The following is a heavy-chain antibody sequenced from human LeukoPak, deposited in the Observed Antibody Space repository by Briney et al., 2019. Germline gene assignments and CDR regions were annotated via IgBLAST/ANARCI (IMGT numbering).Heavy chain of an antibody. CDR1: GFTFSSYG. D-gene: IGHD1-26*01. Sequence: GGSLRLSCAASGFTFSSYGMHWVRQAPGKGLEWVAVISYDGSNKYYADSVKGRFTISRDNSKNTLYLQMNSLRAEDTAVYYCARDSVGATELDYWGQGTLVTVSS. CDR2: ISYDGSNK. J-gene: IGHJ4*02. V-gene: IGHV3-30*03. CDR3: ARDSVGATELDY.